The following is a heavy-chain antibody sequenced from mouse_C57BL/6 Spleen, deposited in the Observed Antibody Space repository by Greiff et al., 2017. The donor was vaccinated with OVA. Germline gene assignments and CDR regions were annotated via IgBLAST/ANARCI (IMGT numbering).Heavy chain of an antibody. CDR1: GFTFSDYG. CDR3: ARDYYGSSSWFAY. V-gene: IGHV5-17*01. J-gene: IGHJ3*01. D-gene: IGHD1-1*01. Sequence: EVHLVESGGGLVKPGGSLKLSCAASGFTFSDYGMHWVRQAPEKGLEWVAYISSGSSTIYYADTVKGRFTISRDNAKNTLFLQMTRLRAEDTAMYYCARDYYGSSSWFAYWGQGTLVTVSA. CDR2: ISSGSSTI.